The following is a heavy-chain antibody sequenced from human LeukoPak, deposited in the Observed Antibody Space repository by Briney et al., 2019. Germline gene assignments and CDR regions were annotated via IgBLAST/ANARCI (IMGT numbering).Heavy chain of an antibody. Sequence: ETLSLTCAVSGGSISSSNWWSWIRPPPGKGLEWIGYIYYSGSTNYNPSLKSRVTISVDTSKNQFSLKLSSVTAADTAVYYCARGRAGSYYYYGMDVWGQGTTVTVSS. CDR1: GGSISSSNW. V-gene: IGHV4-61*01. CDR3: ARGRAGSYYYYGMDV. CDR2: IYYSGST. J-gene: IGHJ6*02. D-gene: IGHD6-19*01.